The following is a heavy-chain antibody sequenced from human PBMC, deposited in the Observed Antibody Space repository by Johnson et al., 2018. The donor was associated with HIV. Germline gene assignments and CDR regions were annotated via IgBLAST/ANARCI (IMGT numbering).Heavy chain of an antibody. CDR3: ARGGRYSESVNDAHDI. J-gene: IGHJ3*02. D-gene: IGHD1-26*01. CDR1: GFMFDDYA. CDR2: ITWNSGSI. V-gene: IGHV3-9*01. Sequence: VQLVESGGGLVQFGRSLRLSSAASGFMFDDYAMDWVRQAPGKGLEWVSGITWNSGSIGYADSVKGRFTISRDNAKNTLHLQMNSLRGEDTAVYYCARGGRYSESVNDAHDIWGQGTKVTVSS.